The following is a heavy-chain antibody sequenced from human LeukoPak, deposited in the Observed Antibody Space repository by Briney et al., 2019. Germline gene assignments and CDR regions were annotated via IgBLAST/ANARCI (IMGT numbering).Heavy chain of an antibody. D-gene: IGHD4-17*01. CDR1: GFTFSDYY. Sequence: GGSLRLSCAASGFTFSDYYMSWIRQAPGKGLEWVGFIRSKAYGGTTEYAASVKGRFTISRDDSKSIAYLQMNSLKTEDTAVYYCTRVNGDIDYWGQGTLVTVSS. CDR3: TRVNGDIDY. J-gene: IGHJ4*02. V-gene: IGHV3-49*03. CDR2: IRSKAYGGTT.